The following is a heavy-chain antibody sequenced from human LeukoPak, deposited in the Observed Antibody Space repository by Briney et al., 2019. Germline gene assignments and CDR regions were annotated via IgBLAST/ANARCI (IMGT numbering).Heavy chain of an antibody. Sequence: SETLSLTCTVSGGSISSSSYYWGWIRQPPGKGLEWIGSIYYSGSTYYNPSLKSRVTISVDTSKNQFSLKLSSVTAADTAVYYCARNGPQMTTITCFDYWGQGILVTVSS. D-gene: IGHD4-11*01. CDR3: ARNGPQMTTITCFDY. CDR1: GGSISSSSYY. V-gene: IGHV4-39*07. CDR2: IYYSGST. J-gene: IGHJ4*02.